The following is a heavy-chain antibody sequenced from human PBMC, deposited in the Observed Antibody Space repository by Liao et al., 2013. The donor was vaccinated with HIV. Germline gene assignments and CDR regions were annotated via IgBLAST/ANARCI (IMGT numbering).Heavy chain of an antibody. J-gene: IGHJ6*03. CDR2: IYTSGST. CDR1: GGSVSSYY. V-gene: IGHV4-4*07. Sequence: QVQLQESGPGLVKPSETLSLTCTVSGGSVSSYYWTWIRQPAGKGLEWIGRIYTSGSTNYNPSLKSRVTISVDTSKNQFSLKLSSVTAADTAVYYCARGSGIAAAGTRYYYYMDVWGKGTTVTVSS. D-gene: IGHD6-13*01. CDR3: ARGSGIAAAGTRYYYYMDV.